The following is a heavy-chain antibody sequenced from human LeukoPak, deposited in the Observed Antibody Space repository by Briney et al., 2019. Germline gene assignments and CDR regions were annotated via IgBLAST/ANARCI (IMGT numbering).Heavy chain of an antibody. CDR2: ISSSGSTI. Sequence: AGGSLRLSCAASGFTFSDYYMSWIRQAPGKGLEWVSYISSSGSTIYYADSVKGRFTISRDNAKNSLYLRMNSLRAEDTAVYYCARDQIVVVVAATNHYYYYYGMDVWGQGTTVTASS. J-gene: IGHJ6*02. CDR1: GFTFSDYY. CDR3: ARDQIVVVVAATNHYYYYYGMDV. V-gene: IGHV3-11*01. D-gene: IGHD2-15*01.